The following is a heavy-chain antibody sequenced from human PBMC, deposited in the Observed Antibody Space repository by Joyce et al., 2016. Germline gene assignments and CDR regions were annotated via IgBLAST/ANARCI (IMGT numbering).Heavy chain of an antibody. J-gene: IGHJ5*02. CDR2: IKAGDGDR. V-gene: IGHV1-3*01. Sequence: SGASVKVSCKASGFTFTDYAIYWVRQAPGQTLERMGWIKAGDGDRKYSQKFQRRATFDRYTSATTVYMELTSLRFEDTAVYYCARASHGWYFDPWGQGTLVTVSS. D-gene: IGHD6-19*01. CDR1: GFTFTDYA. CDR3: ARASHGWYFDP.